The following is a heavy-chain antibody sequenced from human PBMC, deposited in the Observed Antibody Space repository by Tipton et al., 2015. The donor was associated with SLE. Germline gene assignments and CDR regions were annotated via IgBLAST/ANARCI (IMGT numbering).Heavy chain of an antibody. D-gene: IGHD3-3*01. CDR3: ARFRSYDLLYYFDY. J-gene: IGHJ4*02. CDR1: GGPISSSSYY. CDR2: IYYSGST. V-gene: IGHV4-39*07. Sequence: TLSLTCTVSGGPISSSSYYWGWIRQPPGKGLEWIGSIYYSGSTYYNPSLKSRVTISVDTSKNQFSLKLSSVTAADTAVYYCARFRSYDLLYYFDYWGQGTLGTVSS.